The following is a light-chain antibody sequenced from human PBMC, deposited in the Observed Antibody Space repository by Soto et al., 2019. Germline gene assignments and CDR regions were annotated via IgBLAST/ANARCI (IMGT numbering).Light chain of an antibody. Sequence: DIQMTQSPSSLSASVGDRVTITCRASQSISSYLNWYQQKPGKAPKLLIYAASTLQSGVPSRFSGSGSGTDFTLTISCLQSEEFATDDGQQYYSYPRSFGQGTRLEIK. V-gene: IGKV1-39*01. J-gene: IGKJ5*01. CDR2: AAS. CDR1: QSISSY. CDR3: QQYYSYPRS.